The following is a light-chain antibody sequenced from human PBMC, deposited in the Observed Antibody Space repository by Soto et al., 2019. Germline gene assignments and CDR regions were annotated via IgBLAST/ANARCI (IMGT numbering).Light chain of an antibody. CDR2: DVS. CDR1: QNIERW. Sequence: DIQMTQSPSTLSASVGDRVTITCRASQNIERWLAWYQQKPGKAPKLLLYDVSSLESGVPSRFSGSGSGTEFTLTISSLQPDDFATYYCQQYNSYSVTFGQGTKVDIK. CDR3: QQYNSYSVT. V-gene: IGKV1-5*01. J-gene: IGKJ1*01.